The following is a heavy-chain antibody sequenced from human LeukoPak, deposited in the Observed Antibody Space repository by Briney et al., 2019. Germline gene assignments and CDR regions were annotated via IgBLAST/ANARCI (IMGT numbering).Heavy chain of an antibody. V-gene: IGHV3-23*01. J-gene: IGHJ4*02. Sequence: GFLKLSWSTSGINLYCQLIKWVRQAPRKGLEWVPGISASGGSTYYADSVRGRFTISRDNSKNTLYVQMNSLRDEDTAVYYCAKDQRWESPHYLDSWGQGTLVTVSS. D-gene: IGHD1-26*01. CDR1: GINLYCQL. CDR2: ISASGGST. CDR3: AKDQRWESPHYLDS.